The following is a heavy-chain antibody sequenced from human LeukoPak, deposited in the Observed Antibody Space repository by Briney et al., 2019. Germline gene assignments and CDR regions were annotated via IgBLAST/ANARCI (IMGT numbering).Heavy chain of an antibody. Sequence: GGSLRLSCAASGFTFSSYSMNWVRQAPGKGLEWVSSISSSSSYLYYADSVKGRFTISRDNAKNSLYLQMNSLRAEDTAVYYCARDPNYYDSSGYRWGQGTLVTVSS. D-gene: IGHD3-22*01. J-gene: IGHJ4*02. CDR1: GFTFSSYS. V-gene: IGHV3-21*01. CDR3: ARDPNYYDSSGYR. CDR2: ISSSSSYL.